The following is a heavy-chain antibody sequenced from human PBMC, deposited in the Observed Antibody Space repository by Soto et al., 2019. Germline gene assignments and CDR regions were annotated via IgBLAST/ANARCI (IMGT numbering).Heavy chain of an antibody. CDR2: IWYDGSNK. V-gene: IGHV3-33*01. CDR1: GFTFSSYG. Sequence: QVQLVESGGGVVQPGRSLRLSCAASGFTFSSYGMHWVRQAPGKGLEWVAVIWYDGSNKYYADSVKGRFTISRDNSKNTLYLQMNSLRAEDTAVYYCARDLPDSSGWSYYFDYWGQGTLVTVSS. CDR3: ARDLPDSSGWSYYFDY. D-gene: IGHD6-19*01. J-gene: IGHJ4*02.